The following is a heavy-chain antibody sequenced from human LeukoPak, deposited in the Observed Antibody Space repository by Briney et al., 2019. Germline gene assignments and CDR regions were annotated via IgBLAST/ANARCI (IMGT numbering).Heavy chain of an antibody. CDR2: ISAYNGNT. CDR1: GYTFTSYG. V-gene: IGHV1-18*01. J-gene: IGHJ4*02. Sequence: ASVKVSCKASGYTFTSYGISWVRQAPGQGLEWMGWISAYNGNTNYAQKLQGRVTMTTDTSTSTAYMELRSLRSDDTAVYYCARVYRDYDYVWGSYRYTGVPLDYWGQGTLVTVSS. CDR3: ARVYRDYDYVWGSYRYTGVPLDY. D-gene: IGHD3-16*02.